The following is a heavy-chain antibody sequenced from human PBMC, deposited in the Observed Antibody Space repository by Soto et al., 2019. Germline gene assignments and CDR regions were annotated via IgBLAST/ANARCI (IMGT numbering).Heavy chain of an antibody. CDR3: ARDSDPLENWFDP. CDR2: TYYRSKWYN. CDR1: GDSVSSNSAA. D-gene: IGHD1-1*01. J-gene: IGHJ5*02. V-gene: IGHV6-1*01. Sequence: SQTLSLTCAISGDSVSSNSAAWNLIRQSPSRGLEWLGRTYYRSKWYNDYAVSVKSRITINPDTSKNQFSLQLNSVTPEDTAVYYCARDSDPLENWFDPWGQGTLVTVSS.